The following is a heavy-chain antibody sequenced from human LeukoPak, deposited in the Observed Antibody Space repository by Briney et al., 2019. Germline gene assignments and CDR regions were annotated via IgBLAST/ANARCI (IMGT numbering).Heavy chain of an antibody. D-gene: IGHD1-26*01. CDR3: ARLSGSYFDFDY. J-gene: IGHJ4*02. Sequence: SQTLSLTCAVSGDSVSSNSAAWNWVRQSPSRGLEWLGRTYYRSKWYNEYAVSVKSRITINPDTSKNQFSLQLNSVTPEDTAVYYCARLSGSYFDFDYWGQGTLVTVSS. V-gene: IGHV6-1*01. CDR1: GDSVSSNSAA. CDR2: TYYRSKWYN.